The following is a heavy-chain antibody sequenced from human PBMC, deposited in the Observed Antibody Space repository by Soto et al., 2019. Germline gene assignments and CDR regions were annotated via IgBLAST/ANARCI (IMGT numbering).Heavy chain of an antibody. D-gene: IGHD4-17*01. V-gene: IGHV4-4*07. J-gene: IGHJ5*02. Sequence: TSETLSLTCTVSGDSVSKYYWNWIRQPAGKGLEWIGRIHSTRSPNYNPSLKSRVTMSVDTSKNQFSLKLNLTSVTAADTAVYYCARSPAYGDYANLDTWGQGTLVT. CDR1: GDSVSKYY. CDR3: ARSPAYGDYANLDT. CDR2: IHSTRSP.